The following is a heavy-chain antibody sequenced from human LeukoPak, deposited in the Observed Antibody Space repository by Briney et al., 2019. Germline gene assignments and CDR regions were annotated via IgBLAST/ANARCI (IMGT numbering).Heavy chain of an antibody. J-gene: IGHJ4*02. D-gene: IGHD3-16*02. CDR1: GGSISSGSYY. CDR2: IYTSGST. Sequence: SETLSLTCTVSGGSISSGSYYWSWIRQPAGKGLEWIGRIYTSGSTNYNPSLKSRVTVSVDTSKNQFSLKLSSVTAADTAVYYCARAGVGYDYVWGSYRWIDYWGQGALVTVSS. CDR3: ARAGVGYDYVWGSYRWIDY. V-gene: IGHV4-61*02.